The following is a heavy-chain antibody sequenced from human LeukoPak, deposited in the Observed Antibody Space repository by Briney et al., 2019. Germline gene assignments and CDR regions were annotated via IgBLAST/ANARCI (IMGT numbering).Heavy chain of an antibody. CDR1: GGSISSGGYS. V-gene: IGHV4-30-2*03. D-gene: IGHD3-10*01. Sequence: SQTLSLTCAVSGGSISSGGYSWSWIRQPPGKGLEWLATIYYNGGTYYNPSLEARGTISLDMSKKQFSLKLTSVTASDTAVYYCARLRYYGSGVRGYFQYWSQGTLVTVSS. CDR2: IYYNGGT. CDR3: ARLRYYGSGVRGYFQY. J-gene: IGHJ1*01.